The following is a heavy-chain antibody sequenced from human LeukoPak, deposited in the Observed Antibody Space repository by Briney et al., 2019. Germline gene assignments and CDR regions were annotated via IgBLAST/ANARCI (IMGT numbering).Heavy chain of an antibody. CDR1: GFTFSSDG. CDR2: IWYDGSNK. V-gene: IGHV3-33*01. J-gene: IGHJ6*02. D-gene: IGHD3-10*01. Sequence: PGGSLILSCAASGFTFSSDGMHWGRQAPGKGLEWVAVIWYDGSNKYYADSVKGRFTISRDNSKNTLYLQMNSLRAEDTAVYYCAREGRWFGELLFNYYYGMDVWGRGTTVTVSS. CDR3: AREGRWFGELLFNYYYGMDV.